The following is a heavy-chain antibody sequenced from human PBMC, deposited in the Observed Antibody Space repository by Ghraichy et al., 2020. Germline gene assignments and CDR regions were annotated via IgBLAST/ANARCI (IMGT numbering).Heavy chain of an antibody. CDR3: ARDGEIIRGLHWYFDL. CDR2: INSGNYI. Sequence: GGSLRLSCAASGFTFSSYGINWVRQAPGKGLEWVSSINSGNYIYYADSVKGRFTISRDNAKNSLYLQMNSLRAEDTAMYYCARDGEIIRGLHWYFDLWGRGTLVIVSS. J-gene: IGHJ2*01. V-gene: IGHV3-21*01. D-gene: IGHD3-10*01. CDR1: GFTFSSYG.